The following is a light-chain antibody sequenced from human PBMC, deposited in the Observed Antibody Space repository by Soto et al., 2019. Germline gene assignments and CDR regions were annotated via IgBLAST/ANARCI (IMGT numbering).Light chain of an antibody. V-gene: IGKV1-27*01. Sequence: DIQMTQSPSSLSASVGDRVTITCRASQDISVYLAWYQQKPGKVPKLLIYSASTLQSGLPSRFSGSGSGTDFTLTISSLQPEDVATYYCQKFNTAPLPFGQGTRLEIK. J-gene: IGKJ5*01. CDR3: QKFNTAPLP. CDR1: QDISVY. CDR2: SAS.